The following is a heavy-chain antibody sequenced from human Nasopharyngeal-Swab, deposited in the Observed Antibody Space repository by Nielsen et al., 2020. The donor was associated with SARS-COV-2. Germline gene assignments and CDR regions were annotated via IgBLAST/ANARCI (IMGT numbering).Heavy chain of an antibody. D-gene: IGHD3-22*01. CDR1: GFTFSSYG. CDR3: VRDFGTLEEGSSGKNPH. V-gene: IGHV3-33*01. J-gene: IGHJ4*02. CDR2: IWYDGSNK. Sequence: GGSLRLSCAASGFTFSSYGMHWVRQAPGKGLEWVAVIWYDGSNKYYADSVKGRFTISRDNSKNTLYLQMNSLRAEDTAVYYCVRDFGTLEEGSSGKNPHWGQGTLVTVSS.